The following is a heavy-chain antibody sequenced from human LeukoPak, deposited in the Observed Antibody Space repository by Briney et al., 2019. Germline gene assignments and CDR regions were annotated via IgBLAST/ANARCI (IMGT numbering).Heavy chain of an antibody. CDR3: ATVTKVDFDY. CDR1: GFTFSSYT. D-gene: IGHD4-11*01. Sequence: GGSLRLSCAASGFTFSSYTFYWFRQAPGKGLEWVASVSVEGTGRYFPGSVKGRFAISRDDSKKSVFLQMSNLRHEDTAVYFCATVTKVDFDYWGQGTLVTV. J-gene: IGHJ5*01. CDR2: VSVEGTGR. V-gene: IGHV3-30*09.